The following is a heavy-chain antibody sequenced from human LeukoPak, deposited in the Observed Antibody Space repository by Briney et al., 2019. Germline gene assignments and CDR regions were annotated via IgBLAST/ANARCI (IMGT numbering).Heavy chain of an antibody. V-gene: IGHV3-21*01. D-gene: IGHD6-6*01. CDR1: GFTFSSYS. J-gene: IGHJ4*02. Sequence: GGSLRLSCAASGFTFSSYSMNWVRQAPGKGLEWVSSISSSSSYIHYADSVKGRFTISRDNAKNSLYLQMNSLRAEDTAVYYCARDSSSSTDDYWGQGTLVTVSS. CDR2: ISSSSSYI. CDR3: ARDSSSSTDDY.